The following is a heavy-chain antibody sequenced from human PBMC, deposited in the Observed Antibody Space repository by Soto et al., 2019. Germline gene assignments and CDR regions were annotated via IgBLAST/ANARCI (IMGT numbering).Heavy chain of an antibody. V-gene: IGHV3-49*04. CDR2: IRSKAYGGTT. CDR1: GFTFGDYA. D-gene: IGHD3-22*01. J-gene: IGHJ3*02. CDR3: TRERVYYYDSSGYYADAFDI. Sequence: GGSLRLSCTASGFTFGDYAMSWVRQAPGKGLEWVGFIRSKAYGGTTEYAASVKGRFTISRDDSKSIAYPQMNSLKTEDTAVYYCTRERVYYYDSSGYYADAFDIWGQGTMVTVSS.